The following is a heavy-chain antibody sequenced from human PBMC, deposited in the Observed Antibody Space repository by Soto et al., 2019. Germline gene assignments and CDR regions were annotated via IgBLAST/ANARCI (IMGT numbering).Heavy chain of an antibody. J-gene: IGHJ4*02. CDR3: ARESIFVGGYDY. D-gene: IGHD3-3*01. Sequence: PGGSLRLSCAASGFTFSSYSMNWVRQAPGKGLEWVSSISSSSSYIYYADSVKGRFTISRDNAKNSLYLQMNSLRAEDTAVYYCARESIFVGGYDYWGQVPLVTVSS. V-gene: IGHV3-21*01. CDR1: GFTFSSYS. CDR2: ISSSSSYI.